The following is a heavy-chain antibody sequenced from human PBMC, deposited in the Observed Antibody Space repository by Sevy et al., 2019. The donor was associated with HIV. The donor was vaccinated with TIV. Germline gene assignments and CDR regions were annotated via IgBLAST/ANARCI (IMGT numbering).Heavy chain of an antibody. CDR1: GGTFSSYA. J-gene: IGHJ4*02. V-gene: IGHV1-69*13. D-gene: IGHD2-15*01. CDR3: ARETGVRGAPYYFDY. Sequence: ASVTVSCKASGGTFSSYAISWVRQAPGQGLEWMGGIIPIFGTANYAQKFQGRVTLTADESTSTAYMELSSLRSEDTAVYYCARETGVRGAPYYFDYWGQGTLVTVSS. CDR2: IIPIFGTA.